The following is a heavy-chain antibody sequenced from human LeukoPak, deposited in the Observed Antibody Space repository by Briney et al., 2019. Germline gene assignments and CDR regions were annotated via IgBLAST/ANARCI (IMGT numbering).Heavy chain of an antibody. D-gene: IGHD5-12*01. CDR3: ARGGGYAWDY. J-gene: IGHJ4*02. CDR2: ISGSGGST. Sequence: GGSLRLSCAASGFTFSSYAMSWVRQAPGKGLEWVSAISGSGGSTEYADSVKGRFTISRDNARNSLYLQMNCLRADDTAVYYCARGGGYAWDYWGQGTLVTVSS. CDR1: GFTFSSYA. V-gene: IGHV3-23*01.